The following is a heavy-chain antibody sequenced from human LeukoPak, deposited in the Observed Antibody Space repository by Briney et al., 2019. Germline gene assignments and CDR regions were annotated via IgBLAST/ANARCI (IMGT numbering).Heavy chain of an antibody. CDR1: GYTFTSYG. Sequence: GASVKVSCKASGYTFTSYGISWVRQAPGQGLEWMGWISAYNGNTNYAQKLQGRVTMTTDTSTSTAYMELRSLRSDDTAVYYCARAESSGYYYYGMDVWGQGTTVTVSS. CDR3: ARAESSGYYYYGMDV. CDR2: ISAYNGNT. J-gene: IGHJ6*02. V-gene: IGHV1-18*01. D-gene: IGHD3-22*01.